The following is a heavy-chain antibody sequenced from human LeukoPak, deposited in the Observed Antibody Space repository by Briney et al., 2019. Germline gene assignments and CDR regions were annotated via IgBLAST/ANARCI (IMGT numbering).Heavy chain of an antibody. J-gene: IGHJ4*02. Sequence: KTSETLSLTCTVSGGSISSYYWSWIRQPPGKGLEWIGYIYYSGSTNYNPSLKSRATISVDTSKNQFSLKLSSVTAADTAVYYCARSHSVWTSFDYWGQGTLVTVSS. V-gene: IGHV4-59*01. CDR3: ARSHSVWTSFDY. CDR1: GGSISSYY. CDR2: IYYSGST. D-gene: IGHD3/OR15-3a*01.